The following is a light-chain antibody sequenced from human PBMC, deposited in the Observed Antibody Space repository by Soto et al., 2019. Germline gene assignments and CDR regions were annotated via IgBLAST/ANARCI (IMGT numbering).Light chain of an antibody. Sequence: DIVMTQSLESLAVSLGERATINCKSSQSVLYSSTNKNYLAWYQQKEGQPPRLLIYWAFTRESGVPDRFSGSGSGTDFTLTISSLQAEDVAVYYCQQYYSLHPTCGGGTKVDIK. J-gene: IGKJ4*01. V-gene: IGKV4-1*01. CDR2: WAF. CDR3: QQYYSLHPT. CDR1: QSVLYSSTNKNY.